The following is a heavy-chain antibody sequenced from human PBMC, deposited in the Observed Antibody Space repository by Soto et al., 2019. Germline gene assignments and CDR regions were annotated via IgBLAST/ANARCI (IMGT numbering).Heavy chain of an antibody. J-gene: IGHJ4*02. D-gene: IGHD2-21*02. CDR1: GFSFRDHS. V-gene: IGHV3-48*02. Sequence: VQLMESGGGLVYPGASLRLSCETSGFSFRDHSMNWVRQAPGKGLQWVSYISSTGNDIHYADSVKGRFTVSRDNAKNALFLQMNSLRDDYSAIYYCARLPKGSVVTGWGQGTLVTVSS. CDR3: ARLPKGSVVTG. CDR2: ISSTGNDI.